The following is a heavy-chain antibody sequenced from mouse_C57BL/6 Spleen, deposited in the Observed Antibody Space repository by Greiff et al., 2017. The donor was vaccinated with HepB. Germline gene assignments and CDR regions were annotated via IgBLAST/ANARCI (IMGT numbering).Heavy chain of an antibody. D-gene: IGHD4-1*01. CDR3: ASKWDGSCDFDD. Sequence: VQLQQPGAELVKPGASVKMSCKASGYTFTNYWIRWVKQRPGQGLEWIGDIYPGGGDTNYNEKFKSKATLTADTSSSTAYMQLSSLTSEDSAFYYCASKWDGSCDFDDWGKGTTVT. CDR2: IYPGGGDT. J-gene: IGHJ1*03. V-gene: IGHV1-55*01. CDR1: GYTFTNYW.